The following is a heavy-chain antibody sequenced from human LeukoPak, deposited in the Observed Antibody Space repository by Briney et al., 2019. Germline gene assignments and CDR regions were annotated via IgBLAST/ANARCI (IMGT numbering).Heavy chain of an antibody. CDR1: GFTFSSCA. V-gene: IGHV3-23*01. Sequence: GGSLRLSCAASGFTFSSCAMSWVRQAPGKGLEWVSGISGSGGSTYYADSVKGRFTISRDNPKNTLYLQMNSLRAEDTAVYYCAKVAVGGALVDYYYMDVWGKGTTVTVSS. CDR2: ISGSGGST. CDR3: AKVAVGGALVDYYYMDV. D-gene: IGHD4-23*01. J-gene: IGHJ6*03.